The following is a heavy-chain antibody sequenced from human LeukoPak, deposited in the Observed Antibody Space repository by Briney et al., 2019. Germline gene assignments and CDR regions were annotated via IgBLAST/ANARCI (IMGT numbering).Heavy chain of an antibody. Sequence: GGSLRLSCAASGFTFSDYYMSWNRQAPGKGLEWVSYISSSGSTIYYADSVKGRFTISRDNAKNSLYLQMNSLRAEDTAVYYCARIPRYDFWSGYYLDYWGQGTLVTVSS. D-gene: IGHD3-3*01. CDR2: ISSSGSTI. V-gene: IGHV3-11*01. CDR3: ARIPRYDFWSGYYLDY. CDR1: GFTFSDYY. J-gene: IGHJ4*02.